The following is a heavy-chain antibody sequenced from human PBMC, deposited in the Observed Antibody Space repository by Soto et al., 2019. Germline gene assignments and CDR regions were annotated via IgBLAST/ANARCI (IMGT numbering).Heavy chain of an antibody. Sequence: QVQLVQSGAEVKKPGSSVKVSCKASGGTFSSYAISWVRQAPGQGLEWMGGIIPIFGTANYAQKFQGKVTITADESTRAAYMELSSLRSEDTAVYYCARDGSSSWTPLYYFDYWGQGTLVTVSS. J-gene: IGHJ4*02. CDR1: GGTFSSYA. D-gene: IGHD6-13*01. CDR2: IIPIFGTA. CDR3: ARDGSSSWTPLYYFDY. V-gene: IGHV1-69*01.